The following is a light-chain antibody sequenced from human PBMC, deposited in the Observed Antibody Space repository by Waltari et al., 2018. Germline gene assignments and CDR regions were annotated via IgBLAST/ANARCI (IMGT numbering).Light chain of an antibody. CDR1: TWNSSNS. J-gene: IGLJ3*02. CDR3: ETGGHGTWV. V-gene: IGLV4-69*01. CDR2: VNSDGSH. Sequence: QLALTQSPSASASLRASVQLTCTPSTWNSSNSIAWPSQRPERGPRYLMKVNSDGSHSKGDDIPDRFSGSSSGAERYLTISSLQSEDEADYYCETGGHGTWVFGGGTKLTVL.